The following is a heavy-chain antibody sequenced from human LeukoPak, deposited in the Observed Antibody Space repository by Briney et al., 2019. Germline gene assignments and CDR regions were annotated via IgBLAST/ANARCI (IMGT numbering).Heavy chain of an antibody. D-gene: IGHD3-10*01. J-gene: IGHJ4*02. Sequence: GGSLRLSCAAFGFTFSSYAMSWVRQAPGKGLEWVSAISGSGGSTYYADSVKGRFTISRDNSKNTLYLQMNSLRAEDTAVYYCAKDLSYGSGRPADYWGQGTLVTVSS. CDR2: ISGSGGST. CDR1: GFTFSSYA. V-gene: IGHV3-23*01. CDR3: AKDLSYGSGRPADY.